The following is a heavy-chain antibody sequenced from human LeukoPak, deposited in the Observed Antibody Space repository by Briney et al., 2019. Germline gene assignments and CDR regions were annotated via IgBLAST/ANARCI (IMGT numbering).Heavy chain of an antibody. J-gene: IGHJ4*02. V-gene: IGHV3-48*03. CDR3: ARDYASDY. CDR2: ISRSGDTI. Sequence: GGALRLSCAASGFTFSRYEMYWVRQAPGKGLEWVSYISRSGDTIYFAHSVKGRFTISRDNAKNSLYLQISSLKGEDTAVYYCARDYASDYWGQGTLVSVSS. D-gene: IGHD3-10*01. CDR1: GFTFSRYE.